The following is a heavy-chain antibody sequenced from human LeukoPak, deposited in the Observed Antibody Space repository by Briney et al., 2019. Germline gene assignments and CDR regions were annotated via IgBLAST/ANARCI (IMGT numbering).Heavy chain of an antibody. CDR1: GGSISSGSYY. Sequence: PSETLSLTCTVSGGSISSGSYYWSWIRQPAGKGLEWIGRIYTSGSTNYNPSLKSRVTISVDTSKNQFSLKLSSVTAADTAVYYCARAARGTIFNLWYYYMDVWGKGTTVTVSS. CDR2: IYTSGST. D-gene: IGHD3-3*01. J-gene: IGHJ6*03. CDR3: ARAARGTIFNLWYYYMDV. V-gene: IGHV4-61*02.